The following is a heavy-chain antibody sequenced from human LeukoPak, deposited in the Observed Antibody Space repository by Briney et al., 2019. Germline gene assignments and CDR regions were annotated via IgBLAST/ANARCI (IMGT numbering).Heavy chain of an antibody. J-gene: IGHJ4*02. Sequence: PGGSLRLSCAASGFTFSSYAMSWVGQAPGKGLEWVSAISGSGGSTYYADSVKGRFTISRDNSKNTLYLQMNSLRAEDTAVYYCARTSRSGSYYSWGQGTLVTVSS. CDR2: ISGSGGST. V-gene: IGHV3-23*01. CDR1: GFTFSSYA. CDR3: ARTSRSGSYYS. D-gene: IGHD1-26*01.